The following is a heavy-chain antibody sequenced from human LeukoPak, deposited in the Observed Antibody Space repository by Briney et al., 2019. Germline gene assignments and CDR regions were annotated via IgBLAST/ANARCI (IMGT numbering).Heavy chain of an antibody. CDR2: IGGDGDST. J-gene: IGHJ4*02. CDR1: GFRFSDYG. Sequence: GGSLRLSCAASGFRFSDYGMNWVRQAPGKGLEWVSVIGGDGDSTYYAASVRDHFTVSRDNSKNILYLDMNRLRVDDTAVYFCAKGADTSCFGGACYSDYWGQGVLVTVSS. D-gene: IGHD3-16*01. CDR3: AKGADTSCFGGACYSDY. V-gene: IGHV3-23*01.